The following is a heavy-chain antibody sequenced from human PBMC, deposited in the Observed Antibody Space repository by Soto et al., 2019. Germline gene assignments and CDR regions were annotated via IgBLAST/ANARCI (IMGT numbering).Heavy chain of an antibody. J-gene: IGHJ5*02. V-gene: IGHV3-21*01. Sequence: PGGSLRLSCAASGFTFSSYSMNWVRQAPGKGLEWVSSISSSSSYIYYADSVKGRFTISRDNAKNSLYLQMNSLRAEDTAVYYCARDPSLIFGVAVNWFDPWGQGTLVTVSS. CDR3: ARDPSLIFGVAVNWFDP. CDR2: ISSSSSYI. CDR1: GFTFSSYS. D-gene: IGHD3-3*01.